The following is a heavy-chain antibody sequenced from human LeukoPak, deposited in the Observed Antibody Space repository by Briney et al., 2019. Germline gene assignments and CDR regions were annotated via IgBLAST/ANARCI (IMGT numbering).Heavy chain of an antibody. V-gene: IGHV1-69*05. CDR2: IIPIFGTA. Sequence: SVKVSCKASGGTFSSYAISWVRQAPGQGLEWMGGIIPIFGTANYAQKYQGRVTITTDESTSTAYMELSSLRSEDTAVYYCASTGIVGARGGPYYFDYWGQGTLVTVSS. D-gene: IGHD1-26*01. J-gene: IGHJ4*02. CDR1: GGTFSSYA. CDR3: ASTGIVGARGGPYYFDY.